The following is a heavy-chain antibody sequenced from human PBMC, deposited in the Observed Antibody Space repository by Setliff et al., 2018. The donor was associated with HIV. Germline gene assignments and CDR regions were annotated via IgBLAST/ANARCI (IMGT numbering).Heavy chain of an antibody. D-gene: IGHD3-9*01. CDR2: IIPIFGTT. Sequence: SVKVSCKTSGGTFSSFGISWVRQAPGQGLEWMGRIIPIFGTTNHAQKFQGRVTITADKSTSTAYMELSSLRSEDTAVYYCATTLRYFDWLRNWGQGTLVTVSS. V-gene: IGHV1-69*06. CDR1: GGTFSSFG. J-gene: IGHJ4*02. CDR3: ATTLRYFDWLRN.